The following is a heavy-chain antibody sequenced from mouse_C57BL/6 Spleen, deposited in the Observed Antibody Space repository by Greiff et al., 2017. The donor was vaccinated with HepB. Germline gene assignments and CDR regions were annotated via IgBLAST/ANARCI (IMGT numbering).Heavy chain of an antibody. J-gene: IGHJ4*01. V-gene: IGHV1-81*01. CDR3: AREGHYGSRKDAMDY. D-gene: IGHD1-1*01. CDR1: GYTFTSYG. Sequence: QVQLQQSGAELARPGASVKLSCKASGYTFTSYGISWVKQRTGQGLEWIGEIYPRSGNTYYNEKFKGKATLTADKSSSTAYMELRSLTSEDSAVYFCAREGHYGSRKDAMDYWGQGTSVTVSS. CDR2: IYPRSGNT.